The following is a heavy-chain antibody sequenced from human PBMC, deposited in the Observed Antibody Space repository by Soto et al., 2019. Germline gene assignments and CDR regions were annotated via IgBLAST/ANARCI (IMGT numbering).Heavy chain of an antibody. CDR2: ISGSGGST. J-gene: IGHJ2*01. CDR1: GFTFSSYA. D-gene: IGHD2-2*01. V-gene: IGHV3-23*01. Sequence: EVQLLESGGGLVQPGGSLRLSCAASGFTFSSYAMSWVRQAPGKGLEWVSAISGSGGSTYYADSVKGRFTISRDNSKNTLYLQMNSLRAEDTAVYYCAKPGGYFSVTSGYELGWYFDLWGRGTLVTVSS. CDR3: AKPGGYFSVTSGYELGWYFDL.